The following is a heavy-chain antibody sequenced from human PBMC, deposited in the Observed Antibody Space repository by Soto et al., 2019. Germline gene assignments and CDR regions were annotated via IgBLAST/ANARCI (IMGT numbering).Heavy chain of an antibody. Sequence: ASVKVSCKASGYTFTSYYMHLVRQAPGQGLEWMGIINPRDDTTYYPQKFQGRFTISRDNAKNTLYLQMNSLRAEDTAVYYCARAGYSFGGVMPGPFDYWXQGTLVTVSS. CDR3: ARAGYSFGGVMPGPFDY. D-gene: IGHD3-16*01. CDR1: GYTFTSYY. J-gene: IGHJ4*02. CDR2: INPRDDTT. V-gene: IGHV1-46*01.